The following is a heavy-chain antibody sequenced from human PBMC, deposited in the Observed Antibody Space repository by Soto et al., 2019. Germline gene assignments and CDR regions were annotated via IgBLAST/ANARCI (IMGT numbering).Heavy chain of an antibody. CDR2: ISYSGST. D-gene: IGHD1-26*01. V-gene: IGHV4-61*01. Sequence: PSETLSLTCTVSGASVSSGNYCWSRIRQPPGKGLECIGYISYSGSTNYNPSLKSRVTISIGTSKNQFSLKLSSVTAADTAVYYCARGSGSYYAYWGQGTLVTVSS. J-gene: IGHJ4*02. CDR3: ARGSGSYYAY. CDR1: GASVSSGNYC.